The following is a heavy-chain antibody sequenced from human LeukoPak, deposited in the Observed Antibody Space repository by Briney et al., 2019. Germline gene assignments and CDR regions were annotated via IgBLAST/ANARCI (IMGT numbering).Heavy chain of an antibody. V-gene: IGHV3-7*01. CDR3: ARGFTYYGGSGQVPFDY. CDR2: VNQDGSEI. D-gene: IGHD3-22*01. J-gene: IGHJ4*02. CDR1: GFTFRAYW. Sequence: GGSLRLPCGASGFTFRAYWMSWVRQAPGKGLEWVGNVNQDGSEIYYVDSVKGRFTISRDNAKNSLYLQMNSLRGEDTAVYYCARGFTYYGGSGQVPFDYWGQGTLVTVSS.